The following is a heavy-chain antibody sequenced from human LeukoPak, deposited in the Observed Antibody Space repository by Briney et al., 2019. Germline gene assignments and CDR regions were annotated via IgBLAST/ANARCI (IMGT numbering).Heavy chain of an antibody. Sequence: NASETLSLTCTVSGGSVSSGSYYWSWIRQPPGKGLEWIGYIYYSGSTYYNPSLKSRVTISVDTSKNQFSLKLSSVTAADTAVYYCARAGDGGYGMDVWGQGTTVTVSS. CDR2: IYYSGST. D-gene: IGHD3-10*01. J-gene: IGHJ6*02. CDR3: ARAGDGGYGMDV. V-gene: IGHV4-61*01. CDR1: GGSVSSGSYY.